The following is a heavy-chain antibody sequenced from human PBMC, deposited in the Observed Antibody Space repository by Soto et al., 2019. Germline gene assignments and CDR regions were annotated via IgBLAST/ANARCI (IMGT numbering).Heavy chain of an antibody. CDR2: INHSGST. J-gene: IGHJ6*03. CDR3: ARGPGNWNVHYYYYYMDV. Sequence: SEILSLTCAVYGGSFSGYYWSWIRQPPGKGLEWIGEINHSGSTNYNPSLKSRVTISVDTSKNQFSLKLSSVTAADTAVYYCARGPGNWNVHYYYYYMDVWGKGTTVTVSS. CDR1: GGSFSGYY. D-gene: IGHD1-1*01. V-gene: IGHV4-34*01.